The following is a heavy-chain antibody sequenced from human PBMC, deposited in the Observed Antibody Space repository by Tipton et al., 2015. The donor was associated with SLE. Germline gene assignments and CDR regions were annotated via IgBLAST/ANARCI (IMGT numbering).Heavy chain of an antibody. CDR2: ISGSDGST. CDR1: GFTISSYA. CDR3: ATGEGSLAYFDY. D-gene: IGHD7-27*01. V-gene: IGHV3-23*01. Sequence: SLRLSCAASGFTISSYAMSWVRQPPGKGLEWVSGISGSDGSTYYADSVKGRFTISRDNSKNTLYLQMNSLSAEDTAVYYCATGEGSLAYFDYWGQGTLVTVSS. J-gene: IGHJ4*02.